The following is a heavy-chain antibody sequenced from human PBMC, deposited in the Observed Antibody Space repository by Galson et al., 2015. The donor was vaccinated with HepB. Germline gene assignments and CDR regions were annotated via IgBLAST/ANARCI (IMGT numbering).Heavy chain of an antibody. Sequence: SLRLSCAASGFTFSSYGMSWVRQAPGKGLEWVANIKQDGSEKYYVDSVKGRFTISRDNAKNSLYLQMNSLRAEDTAVYYCAREIIVVVPAANILDTGYNWFDPWGQGTLVTVSS. CDR1: GFTFSSYG. J-gene: IGHJ5*02. D-gene: IGHD2-2*01. CDR3: AREIIVVVPAANILDTGYNWFDP. CDR2: IKQDGSEK. V-gene: IGHV3-7*03.